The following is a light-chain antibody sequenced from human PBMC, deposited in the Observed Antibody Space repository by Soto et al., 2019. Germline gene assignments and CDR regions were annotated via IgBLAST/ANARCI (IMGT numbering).Light chain of an antibody. V-gene: IGKV1-5*03. Sequence: DIQMTQSPSTLSASVGDRVTITCRASQSISSWLAWYQQKPGKAPKLLIYKASSLESGVPSRFSGSGSGTEFTLTISSLKPDDFATYYCQQYNSYPYTFGHGTKLEIK. J-gene: IGKJ2*01. CDR1: QSISSW. CDR2: KAS. CDR3: QQYNSYPYT.